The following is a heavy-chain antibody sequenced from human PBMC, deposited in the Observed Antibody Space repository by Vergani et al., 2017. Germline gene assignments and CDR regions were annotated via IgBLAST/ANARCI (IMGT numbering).Heavy chain of an antibody. CDR2: IWYDGSNK. Sequence: QVQLVESGGGVVQPGRSLRLSCAASGFTFSSYGMHWVRQAPGKGLEWVAVIWYDGSNKDYADSVKGRFTISRDNSKNTLYLQMNSLRAEDTAVYYCARSDSILYGDYVLDYYYGMDVWGQGTTVTVSS. J-gene: IGHJ6*02. V-gene: IGHV3-33*01. D-gene: IGHD4-17*01. CDR3: ARSDSILYGDYVLDYYYGMDV. CDR1: GFTFSSYG.